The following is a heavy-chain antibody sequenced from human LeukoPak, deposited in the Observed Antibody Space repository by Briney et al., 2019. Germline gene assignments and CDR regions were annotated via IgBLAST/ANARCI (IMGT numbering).Heavy chain of an antibody. CDR3: ARRVSYGDFDY. CDR1: GYTFTSYD. J-gene: IGHJ4*02. V-gene: IGHV1-8*01. CDR2: MNPNSGNT. Sequence: GASVKVSCKASGYTFTSYDVNWVRRATGQGLEWMGWMNPNSGNTGYAQKFQGRVTITWNTSISTAYMQLSSLRSEDTAVYYCARRVSYGDFDYWGQGTLVTVSS. D-gene: IGHD4-17*01.